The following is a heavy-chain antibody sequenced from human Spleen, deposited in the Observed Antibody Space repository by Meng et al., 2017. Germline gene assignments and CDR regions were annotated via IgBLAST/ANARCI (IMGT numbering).Heavy chain of an antibody. CDR1: GGTFNSYA. CDR3: ARVERTYYDYVWGLGRFDP. D-gene: IGHD3-16*01. CDR2: IIPAFGAP. Sequence: RVQSGAEVMSPGSSVKVSGKAPGGTFNSYAISWGRQAPGQGLEWMGGIIPAFGAPNHAQKFQGRVRITADESTTTAYMELSSLRSEDTAVYFCARVERTYYDYVWGLGRFDPWGQGTLVTVSS. J-gene: IGHJ5*02. V-gene: IGHV1-69*01.